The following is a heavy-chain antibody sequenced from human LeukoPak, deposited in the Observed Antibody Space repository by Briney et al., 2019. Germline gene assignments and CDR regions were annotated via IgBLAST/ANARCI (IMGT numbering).Heavy chain of an antibody. D-gene: IGHD2-2*01. CDR1: GYTFTGYY. V-gene: IGHV1-18*04. CDR3: ARDFGRYCSSTSCSDAFDI. Sequence: GASVKVSCKASGYTFTGYYMHWVRQAPGQGLEWMGWISSYNGNTKYAQKLQGRVTMTTDTSTTAAYMELRSLRSDDTAVYYCARDFGRYCSSTSCSDAFDIWGQGTMVTVSS. CDR2: ISSYNGNT. J-gene: IGHJ3*02.